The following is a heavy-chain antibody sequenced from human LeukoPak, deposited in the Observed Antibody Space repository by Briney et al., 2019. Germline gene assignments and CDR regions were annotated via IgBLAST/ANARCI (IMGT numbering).Heavy chain of an antibody. CDR3: ARTANFAAGYYIDY. Sequence: GGSLRLSCAASGFSFSNYEMNWVRQAPGKGLEWISYITASSTTIYYADSVKGRFTISRDNAKNSLYLQMNSLRAEDTAVYYCARTANFAAGYYIDYWGQGTLVTVSS. D-gene: IGHD6-13*01. J-gene: IGHJ4*02. V-gene: IGHV3-48*03. CDR2: ITASSTTI. CDR1: GFSFSNYE.